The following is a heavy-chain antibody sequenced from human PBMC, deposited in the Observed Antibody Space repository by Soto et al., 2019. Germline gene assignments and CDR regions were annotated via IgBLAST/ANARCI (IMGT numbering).Heavy chain of an antibody. D-gene: IGHD2-15*01. CDR1: GGTFSSYT. V-gene: IGHV1-69*02. CDR2: IIPILGIA. Sequence: GASVKVSCKASGGTFSSYTISWVRQAPGQRLEWMGRIIPILGIANYAQKFQGRVTITADKSTSTAYMELSSLRSEDTAVYYCARRYCSGGSCRKQDYYYYMDVWGKGTTVTVSS. CDR3: ARRYCSGGSCRKQDYYYYMDV. J-gene: IGHJ6*03.